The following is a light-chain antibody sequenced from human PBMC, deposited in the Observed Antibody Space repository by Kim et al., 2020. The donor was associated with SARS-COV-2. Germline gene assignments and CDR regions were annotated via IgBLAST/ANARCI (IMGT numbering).Light chain of an antibody. CDR1: QSVSSN. CDR3: QQYNNWPSYPYT. CDR2: GAS. J-gene: IGKJ2*01. V-gene: IGKV3-15*01. Sequence: EIVMTQSPATLSVSPGERATLSCRASQSVSSNLAWYQQKPGQAPRLLIYGASTRATGIPARFSGSGSGTEFTLTISSLQSEDFAVYCCQQYNNWPSYPYTFGQGTKLEI.